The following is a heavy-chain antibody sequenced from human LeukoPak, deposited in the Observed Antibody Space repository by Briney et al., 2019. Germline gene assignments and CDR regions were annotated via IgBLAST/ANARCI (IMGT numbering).Heavy chain of an antibody. D-gene: IGHD3-22*01. V-gene: IGHV3-23*01. CDR3: ATKVSYYSDSSASLDY. Sequence: GGSLRLSCAASGFTFSSYAMSGVRQAPGRGLEWVSGISGSGSSTYYADSVKGRFTISRDNSKNTLYLQMNSLRAEDTAVYYCATKVSYYSDSSASLDYWGQGTLVTVSS. J-gene: IGHJ4*02. CDR1: GFTFSSYA. CDR2: ISGSGSST.